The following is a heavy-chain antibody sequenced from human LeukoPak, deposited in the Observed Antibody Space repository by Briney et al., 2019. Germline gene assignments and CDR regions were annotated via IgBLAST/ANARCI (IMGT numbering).Heavy chain of an antibody. V-gene: IGHV4-4*07. D-gene: IGHD1-14*01. CDR2: IYLSGST. J-gene: IGHJ5*02. CDR3: AKLSPNRWFDP. CDR1: DGSIIPHY. Sequence: SETLSLTCSVSDGSIIPHYWSWIRQPAGKGLEWIGRIYLSGSTTYNPSLKSRVTLSVDTSKNQFSLKLASVTAADTAVYFCAKLSPNRWFDPWGQGILVTVSS.